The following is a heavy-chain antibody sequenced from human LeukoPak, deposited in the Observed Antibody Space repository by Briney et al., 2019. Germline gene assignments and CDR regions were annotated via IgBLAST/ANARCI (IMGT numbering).Heavy chain of an antibody. Sequence: SETLSLTCTVPGHSISSYYWSWIRQPAGKGLEWIGRIYTSGSTNYNPSLKSRVTMSVDTSKNQFSLNLSSVTAADTAFYYCARETTGLARYFDYWGQGTLVTVSS. J-gene: IGHJ4*02. V-gene: IGHV4-4*07. CDR1: GHSISSYY. D-gene: IGHD4-11*01. CDR3: ARETTGLARYFDY. CDR2: IYTSGST.